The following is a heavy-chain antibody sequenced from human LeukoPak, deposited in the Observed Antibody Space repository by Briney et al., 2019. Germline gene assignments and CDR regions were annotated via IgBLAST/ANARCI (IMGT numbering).Heavy chain of an antibody. J-gene: IGHJ4*02. CDR1: GGSFSGYY. D-gene: IGHD6-13*01. CDR2: INHSGST. V-gene: IGHV4-34*01. CDR3: ARPSRSGIAAAGTFGY. Sequence: SETLSLTCAVYGGSFSGYYRSWIRQPPGKGLEWIGEINHSGSTNYNPSLKSRVTISVDTSKNQFSLKLSSVTAADTAVYYCARPSRSGIAAAGTFGYWGQGTLVTVSS.